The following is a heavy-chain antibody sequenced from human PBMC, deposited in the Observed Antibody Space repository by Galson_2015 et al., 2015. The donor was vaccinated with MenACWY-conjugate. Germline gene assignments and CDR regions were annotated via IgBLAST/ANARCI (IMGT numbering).Heavy chain of an antibody. V-gene: IGHV3-66*01. CDR3: AGEYSSSSGKANDY. Sequence: SLRLSCAASGFTVSNNYMSWVRQAPGKGLEWVSLIYVGGNTVNADSAKGRFTISRDISKNTLYLQMNSLRAEDRAVYYCAGEYSSSSGKANDYWGQGTLVTVSS. J-gene: IGHJ4*02. CDR1: GFTVSNNY. CDR2: IYVGGNT. D-gene: IGHD6-6*01.